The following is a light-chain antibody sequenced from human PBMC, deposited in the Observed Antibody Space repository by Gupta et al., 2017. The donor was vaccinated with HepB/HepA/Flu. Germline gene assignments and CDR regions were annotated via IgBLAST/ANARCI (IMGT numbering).Light chain of an antibody. CDR3: QHRVNWPLCS. CDR2: DAS. CDR1: QNVDTY. V-gene: IGKV3-11*01. J-gene: IGKJ2*04. Sequence: EIVLTPSPATLSLSPGESATLSCRASQNVDTYLAWYQQKPGQAPRLLIYDASNRASGIPARFSGSGSETDFTPTISSREPEDSAVYYCQHRVNWPLCSFGQGTRLEIK.